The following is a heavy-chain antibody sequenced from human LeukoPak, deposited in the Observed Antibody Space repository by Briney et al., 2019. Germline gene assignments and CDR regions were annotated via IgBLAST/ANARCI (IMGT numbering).Heavy chain of an antibody. D-gene: IGHD1-7*01. Sequence: HPGGSLRLSCAASGFTFSSYTMNWVRQAPGKGLEWVSYISSSSSTIYYADFVKGRFTISRDNAKNSLYLQMNSLRDEDTAVYYCASLYNWNYVELPMDVWGQGTTVTVSS. V-gene: IGHV3-48*02. J-gene: IGHJ6*02. CDR1: GFTFSSYT. CDR2: ISSSSSTI. CDR3: ASLYNWNYVELPMDV.